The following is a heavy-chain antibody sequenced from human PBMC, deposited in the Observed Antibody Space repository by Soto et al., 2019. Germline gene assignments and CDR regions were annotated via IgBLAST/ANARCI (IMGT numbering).Heavy chain of an antibody. CDR1: GGSISSGGYY. CDR3: ARFSPPGYYYMDV. CDR2: IHYSGRT. J-gene: IGHJ6*03. Sequence: QVQLQESGPGPLKPSQTLSLTCTVSGGSISSGGYYWTWIRQPPGKGLEWIGYIHYSGRTHYNPSLASRVTISVDTSKNQFSLRLSSVTAADTAEYYCARFSPPGYYYMDVWGKGTSVTVAS. V-gene: IGHV4-31*03.